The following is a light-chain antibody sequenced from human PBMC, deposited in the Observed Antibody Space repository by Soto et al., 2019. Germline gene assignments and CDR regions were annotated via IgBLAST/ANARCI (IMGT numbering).Light chain of an antibody. J-gene: IGKJ5*01. Sequence: IQLTQSPSFLSASLGDRVTITCQASQNITNNLCWYQQKPGKAPNLLIYHASKLAKGVTSRFSGSGSGTDFSFIITSLQREDLATYYCQQYYGLPPLTFGQGTRLEIK. CDR2: HAS. CDR3: QQYYGLPPLT. CDR1: QNITNN. V-gene: IGKV1-33*01.